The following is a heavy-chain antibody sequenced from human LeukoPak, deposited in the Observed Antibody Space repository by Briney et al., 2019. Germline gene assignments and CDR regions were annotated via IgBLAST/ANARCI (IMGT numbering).Heavy chain of an antibody. V-gene: IGHV3-7*01. Sequence: GGTLRLSCAASGFTFSSYWMSWVRQAPGKGLEWVANINQDGSEKYYVDSVKGRFTISRDNAKNSLYLQMSSLRAEDTALYYCASRSSVAASGPGWGQGTLVTVSS. CDR2: INQDGSEK. CDR3: ASRSSVAASGPG. CDR1: GFTFSSYW. D-gene: IGHD2-15*01. J-gene: IGHJ4*02.